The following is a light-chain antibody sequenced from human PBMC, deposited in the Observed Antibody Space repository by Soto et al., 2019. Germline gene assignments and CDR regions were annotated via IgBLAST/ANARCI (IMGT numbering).Light chain of an antibody. CDR3: KQYDQWWT. J-gene: IGKJ1*01. CDR2: GAS. CDR1: QSVSNN. V-gene: IGKV3-15*01. Sequence: EIVMTQSPATLSVSPGERATLSCRASQSVSNNLAWYQQKPGQAPRLLVYGASIRATGIPARFSGSGSGTEYSLTISSLQSEDFGVYFRKQYDQWWTFGQGTKVDIK.